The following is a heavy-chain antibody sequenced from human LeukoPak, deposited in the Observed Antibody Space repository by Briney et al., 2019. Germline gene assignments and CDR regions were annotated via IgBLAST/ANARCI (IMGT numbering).Heavy chain of an antibody. CDR2: IWYDGSNK. D-gene: IGHD2-15*01. J-gene: IGHJ4*02. V-gene: IGHV3-33*01. CDR3: ARACSGGSCYPDY. Sequence: GGSLRLSCAASGFTFRSYGMHWVRQAPGKGLEWVAVIWYDGSNKYYADSVKGRFTISRDNSKNTLYLQMNSLRAEDTAVYYCARACSGGSCYPDYWGQGTLVTASS. CDR1: GFTFRSYG.